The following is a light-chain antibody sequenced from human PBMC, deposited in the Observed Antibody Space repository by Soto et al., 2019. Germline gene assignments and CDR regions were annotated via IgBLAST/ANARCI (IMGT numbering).Light chain of an antibody. CDR1: SSDVGGYNY. Sequence: QSALTQPDSVSGFPGQSITISCSGTSSDVGGYNYVSWYQQHPGKAPKLMIYDVSNRPSGISNRYSGSKSGNTASLTISGLQAEDEADDYCSSYTGSSTRRVFGGGTPLTVL. V-gene: IGLV2-14*01. CDR3: SSYTGSSTRRV. CDR2: DVS. J-gene: IGLJ2*01.